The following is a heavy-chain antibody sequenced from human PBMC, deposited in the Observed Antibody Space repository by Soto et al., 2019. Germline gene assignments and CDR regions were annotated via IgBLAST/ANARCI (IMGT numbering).Heavy chain of an antibody. CDR1: GYTFTGYY. J-gene: IGHJ4*02. V-gene: IGHV1-2*04. D-gene: IGHD6-19*01. CDR2: INPNSGGT. Sequence: GASVKVSCKASGYTFTGYYMHWVRQAPGQGLEWMGWINPNSGGTNYAQKFQGWVTMTRDTSISTAYMELSRLRSDDTAVYYCARGQGSGWRRCDYWGQGTLVTVS. CDR3: ARGQGSGWRRCDY.